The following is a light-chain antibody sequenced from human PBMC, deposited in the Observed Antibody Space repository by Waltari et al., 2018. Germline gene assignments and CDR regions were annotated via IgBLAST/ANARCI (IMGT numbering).Light chain of an antibody. CDR3: AAWDDSLNAWM. CDR2: NNN. CDR1: SSNVGPNY. Sequence: QSVLTQPPSTSGTPGQRVTISCSGSSSNVGPNYVSWYQQLPGTAPTLLIHNNNRRPSGVPDRFSGSKSGTSASLAISGLQSEDEADYYCAAWDDSLNAWMFGGGTKLTVL. V-gene: IGLV1-44*01. J-gene: IGLJ3*02.